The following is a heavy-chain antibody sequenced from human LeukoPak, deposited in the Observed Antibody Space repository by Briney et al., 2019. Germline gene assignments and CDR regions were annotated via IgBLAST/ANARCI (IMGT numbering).Heavy chain of an antibody. Sequence: GGSLRLSCAVSGFTLSGFWMSWSRQAPGKGLEWVASINSDGSEGYYADVVKGRFTISRDNAKNSLYLQINSLRAEDTAVYYCARSSYSSSSSVWGQGTMVTVSS. CDR3: ARSSYSSSSSV. V-gene: IGHV3-7*03. J-gene: IGHJ3*01. CDR2: INSDGSEG. CDR1: GFTLSGFW. D-gene: IGHD6-6*01.